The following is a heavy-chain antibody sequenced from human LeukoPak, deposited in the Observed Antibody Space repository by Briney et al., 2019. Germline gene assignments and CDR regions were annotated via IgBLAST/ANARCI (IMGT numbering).Heavy chain of an antibody. CDR2: INPNSGGT. V-gene: IGHV1-2*02. CDR1: GYTFTGYY. J-gene: IGHJ4*02. D-gene: IGHD3-9*01. Sequence: GASVKVSCRASGYTFTGYYMHWVRQAPGQGLEWMGWINPNSGGTNYAQKFQGRVTMTRDTSISTAYMELSRLRSDDTAVYYCARGPTGYYSAPDYWGQGTLVTVSS. CDR3: ARGPTGYYSAPDY.